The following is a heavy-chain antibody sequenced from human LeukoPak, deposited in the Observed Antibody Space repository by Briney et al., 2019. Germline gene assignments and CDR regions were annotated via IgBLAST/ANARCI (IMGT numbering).Heavy chain of an antibody. CDR1: GFTFSDHY. D-gene: IGHD1-14*01. J-gene: IGHJ4*02. V-gene: IGHV3-72*01. CDR3: ARRGNRDRRSFYLDFDY. CDR2: SRDKANRYTT. Sequence: GGSLRLSCAVSGFTFSDHYMDWVRQAPGKGLEWVGRSRDKANRYTTEYAPSVKDRFSISRDESKDLMYLQMNSLKVEDTAVYYCARRGNRDRRSFYLDFDYWGQGNLVTVSS.